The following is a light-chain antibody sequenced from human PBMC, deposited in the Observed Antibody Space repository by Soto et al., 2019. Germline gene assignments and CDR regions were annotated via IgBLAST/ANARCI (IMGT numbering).Light chain of an antibody. V-gene: IGKV2-40*01. Sequence: DIVMTRTPLSLPVTPGEPASISCRSSQSLLDSDDGNTYLDWYLQKPGQSPQLLIYMLSSRASGVPDRFSGSGSGTDFTLRISRVEAEDVGIYYCMQALQTPPTFGQGTKVDIK. CDR2: MLS. CDR3: MQALQTPPT. J-gene: IGKJ1*01. CDR1: QSLLDSDDGNTY.